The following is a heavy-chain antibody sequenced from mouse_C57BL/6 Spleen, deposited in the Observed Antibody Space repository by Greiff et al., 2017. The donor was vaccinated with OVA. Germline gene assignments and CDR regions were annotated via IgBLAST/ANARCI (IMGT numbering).Heavy chain of an antibody. CDR1: GYTFTSYW. V-gene: IGHV1-72*01. CDR3: ARERNPYWYFDV. Sequence: VQLQQSGAELVKPGASVKLSCKASGYTFTSYWMHWVKQRPGRGLEWIGRIDPNSGGTKYNEKFKSKATLTVDKPSSTAYMQLRSLTSEDSAVYYYARERNPYWYFDVWGTGTTVTVSS. J-gene: IGHJ1*03. CDR2: IDPNSGGT.